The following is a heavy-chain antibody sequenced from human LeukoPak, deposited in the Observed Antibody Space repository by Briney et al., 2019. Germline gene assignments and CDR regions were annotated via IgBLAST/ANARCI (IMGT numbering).Heavy chain of an antibody. CDR3: VKEAYRYGYFDF. D-gene: IGHD5-18*01. CDR1: GFIFSHCG. Sequence: PGGSLRLSCAASGFIFSHCGIHWVRQAPGRGLEWVAVISYDGSEKYYADSVKGRFTISRDNSKTTLFLQMNTLRPDDTAMYYCVKEAYRYGYFDFWGQGTLVTVSS. CDR2: ISYDGSEK. J-gene: IGHJ4*02. V-gene: IGHV3-30*18.